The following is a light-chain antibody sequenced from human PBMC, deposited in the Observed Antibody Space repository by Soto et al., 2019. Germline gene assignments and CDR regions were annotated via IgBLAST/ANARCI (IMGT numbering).Light chain of an antibody. CDR1: QSVSSN. V-gene: IGKV3-15*01. J-gene: IGKJ4*01. CDR3: QQYNNWPLT. Sequence: EIVMTQSPATLSVSPGERATLSCRASQSVSSNLAWYQQKPGQAPRLLIYGASTRATGIPARFSGSGSGTEFTLTISSLQPEDLAVYYCQQYNNWPLTFGGGTKVEIK. CDR2: GAS.